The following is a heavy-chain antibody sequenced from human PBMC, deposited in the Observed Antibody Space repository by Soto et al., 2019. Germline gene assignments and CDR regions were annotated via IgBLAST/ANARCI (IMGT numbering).Heavy chain of an antibody. J-gene: IGHJ5*02. CDR1: GGSITDYY. CDR3: ARDRYYYDSSENWLDP. D-gene: IGHD3-22*01. V-gene: IGHV4-59*01. CDR2: VSYSGSS. Sequence: PSETLSLTCSVSGGSITDYYWSWIRQPPGRGLEWIAYVSYSGSSSNYNPSLRSRVTISVDTSRNQFSLRLSSVTAEDTAVYYCARDRYYYDSSENWLDPWGQGTLVTVSS.